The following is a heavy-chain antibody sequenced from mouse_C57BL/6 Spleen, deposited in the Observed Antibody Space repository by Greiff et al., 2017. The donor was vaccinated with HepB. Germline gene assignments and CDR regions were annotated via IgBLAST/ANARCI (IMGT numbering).Heavy chain of an antibody. J-gene: IGHJ3*01. D-gene: IGHD1-1*01. Sequence: VQLQQSGAELVRPGASVTLSCKASGYTFTDYEMHWVKQTPVHGLEWIGAIDPETGGTAYNQKFKGKAILTADKSSSTAYMELRSLTSEDSAVYYCTRPFITTVVATPTWGQGTLVTVSA. V-gene: IGHV1-15*01. CDR1: GYTFTDYE. CDR3: TRPFITTVVATPT. CDR2: IDPETGGT.